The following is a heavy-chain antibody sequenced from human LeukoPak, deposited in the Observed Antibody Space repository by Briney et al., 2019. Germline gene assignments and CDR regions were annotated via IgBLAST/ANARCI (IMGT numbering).Heavy chain of an antibody. Sequence: QSGGSLRLSCAASGFTFSSYAMSWVRQAPGKGLEWVSTISGSGGSTYYADSVKGRFTISRDNSKNTLYLQMNSLRAEDTAVYYCAKDLSDFWSGHDYWGQGTLVTVSS. CDR3: AKDLSDFWSGHDY. CDR2: ISGSGGST. D-gene: IGHD3-3*01. V-gene: IGHV3-23*01. J-gene: IGHJ4*02. CDR1: GFTFSSYA.